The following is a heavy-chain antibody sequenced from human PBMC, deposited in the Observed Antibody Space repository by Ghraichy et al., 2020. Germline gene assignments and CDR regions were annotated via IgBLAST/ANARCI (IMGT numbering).Heavy chain of an antibody. CDR1: GYTFTSYG. CDR3: ARDSGASTYYDILTGYAVSEWDY. V-gene: IGHV1-18*04. Sequence: ASVKVSCKASGYTFTSYGISWVRQAPGQGLEWMGWISAYNGNTNYAQKLQGRVTMTTDTSTSTAYMELRSLRSDDTAVYYCARDSGASTYYDILTGYAVSEWDYWGQGTLVTVSS. J-gene: IGHJ4*02. CDR2: ISAYNGNT. D-gene: IGHD3-9*01.